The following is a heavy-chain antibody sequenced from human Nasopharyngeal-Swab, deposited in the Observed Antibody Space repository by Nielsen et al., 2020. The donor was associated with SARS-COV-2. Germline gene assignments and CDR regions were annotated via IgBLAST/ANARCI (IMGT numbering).Heavy chain of an antibody. D-gene: IGHD3-9*01. V-gene: IGHV3-23*01. CDR3: AKDGDDILTSYRLYYYGMDV. CDR1: GFTFSSYA. Sequence: GGSLRLSCAASGFTFSSYAMSWVRQAPGKGLEWVSAISGSGGSTYYADSVKGRFTISRDNSKNTLYLQMNSLKAEDTAVYYCAKDGDDILTSYRLYYYGMDVWGQGTTVTVSS. CDR2: ISGSGGST. J-gene: IGHJ6*02.